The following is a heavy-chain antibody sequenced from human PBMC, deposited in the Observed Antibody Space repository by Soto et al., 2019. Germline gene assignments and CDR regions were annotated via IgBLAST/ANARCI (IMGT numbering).Heavy chain of an antibody. Sequence: QVQLVQSGAEVKKPGSSVKVSCKASGGSFSTYGINWVRLAPGQGLEWMGGIIPKFGTTNYAQKFQGRVTITAAESTNTAYMELNDLRSEDTAVYFCARELDPYYGGNSLSLDHWGQGTLVTVSS. CDR2: IIPKFGTT. V-gene: IGHV1-69*13. CDR3: ARELDPYYGGNSLSLDH. CDR1: GGSFSTYG. D-gene: IGHD4-17*01. J-gene: IGHJ4*02.